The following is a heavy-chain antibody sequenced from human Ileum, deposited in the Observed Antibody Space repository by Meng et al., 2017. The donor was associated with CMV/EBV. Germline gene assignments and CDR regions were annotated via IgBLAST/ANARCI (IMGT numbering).Heavy chain of an antibody. CDR1: GFTFSSYW. CDR2: INSDGSST. D-gene: IGHD1-1*01. J-gene: IGHJ5*02. Sequence: LSFTASGFTFSSYWMHWVRQAPGKGLVWVSRINSDGSSTSYADSVKGRFTISRDNAKNTLYLQMNSLRAEDTAVYYCAIRTQQLGFDPWGQGTLVTVSS. V-gene: IGHV3-74*01. CDR3: AIRTQQLGFDP.